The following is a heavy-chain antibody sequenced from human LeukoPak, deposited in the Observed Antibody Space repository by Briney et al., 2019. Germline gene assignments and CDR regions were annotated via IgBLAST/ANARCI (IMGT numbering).Heavy chain of an antibody. J-gene: IGHJ5*02. CDR1: GYTFTSYS. Sequence: GASVKVSCTASGYTFTSYSITWVRQAPGQGLEGRGLISTYKGNTDYAKNLHGRLTITTDTSTRTAYMELSGLTSDDMAVYYCATTRRGYYDSSGYNDHWGQGTLVTVAS. V-gene: IGHV1-18*03. CDR3: ATTRRGYYDSSGYNDH. CDR2: ISTYKGNT. D-gene: IGHD3-22*01.